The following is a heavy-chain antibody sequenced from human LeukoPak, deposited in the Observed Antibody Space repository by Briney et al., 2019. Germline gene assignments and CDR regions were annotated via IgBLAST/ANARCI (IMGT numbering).Heavy chain of an antibody. V-gene: IGHV3-74*01. CDR3: ARDRTVTTNGMDV. CDR1: GFTFSNYW. D-gene: IGHD4-17*01. Sequence: GGSLRLSCAASGFTFSNYWMHWVRQAPGKGLVWVSRINRDGSSTTYADSVKGRFTISRDNAKNTLYLQMNSLRAEDTAVYYCARDRTVTTNGMDVWGQGTTVTVSS. J-gene: IGHJ6*02. CDR2: INRDGSST.